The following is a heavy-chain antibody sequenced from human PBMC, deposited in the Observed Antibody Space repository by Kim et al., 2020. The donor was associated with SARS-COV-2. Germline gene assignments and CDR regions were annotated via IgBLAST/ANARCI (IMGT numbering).Heavy chain of an antibody. V-gene: IGHV3-23*03. CDR3: AKAFVPGYYYYGMDV. CDR1: GFTFSSYA. Sequence: GGSLRLSCAASGFTFSSYAMSWVRQAPGKGLEWVSVIYSGGSSTYYADSVKGRFTISRDNSKNTLYLQMNSLRAEDTAVYYCAKAFVPGYYYYGMDVWGQGTTVTVSS. D-gene: IGHD3-3*01. CDR2: IYSGGSST. J-gene: IGHJ6*02.